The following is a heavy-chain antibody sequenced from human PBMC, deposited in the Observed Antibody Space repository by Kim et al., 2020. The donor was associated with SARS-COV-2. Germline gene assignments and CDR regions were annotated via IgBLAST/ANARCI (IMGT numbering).Heavy chain of an antibody. D-gene: IGHD3-10*01. Sequence: KSRVTISVDTSKNQFSLKLSSVTAADTAVYYCARFAQLAMVRGTAGGMDVWGQGTTVTVSS. J-gene: IGHJ6*02. V-gene: IGHV4-39*07. CDR3: ARFAQLAMVRGTAGGMDV.